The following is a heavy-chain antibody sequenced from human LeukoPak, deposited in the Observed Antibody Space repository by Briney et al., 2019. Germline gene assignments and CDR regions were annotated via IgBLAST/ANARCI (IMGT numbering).Heavy chain of an antibody. V-gene: IGHV4-4*07. CDR1: GGSISYYY. CDR3: ARAEDPGFGGAQLGYFDY. D-gene: IGHD2-21*01. CDR2: IYTSGRT. Sequence: NTSETLSLTCTVSGGSISYYYWNWIRQPAGKGLEWIGRIYTSGRTYYNPSLKSRVSMSVDTSKNQFSLKLSSVTAADTAVYYCARAEDPGFGGAQLGYFDYWGQGTLVTVSS. J-gene: IGHJ4*02.